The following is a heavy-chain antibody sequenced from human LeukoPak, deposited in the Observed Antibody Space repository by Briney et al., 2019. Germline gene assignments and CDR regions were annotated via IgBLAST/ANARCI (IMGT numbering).Heavy chain of an antibody. CDR3: AREGATTAFDY. CDR2: IHSGGRT. CDR1: GFTVSSNY. Sequence: GGSLRLSCAASGFTVSSNYMSWVRQAPGKGLEWVSVIHSGGRTYYADSAKGRFTISRDIFKNTVYLQMNSLRAEDTAVYYCAREGATTAFDYWGQGTLVTVSS. V-gene: IGHV3-53*01. J-gene: IGHJ4*02. D-gene: IGHD1-26*01.